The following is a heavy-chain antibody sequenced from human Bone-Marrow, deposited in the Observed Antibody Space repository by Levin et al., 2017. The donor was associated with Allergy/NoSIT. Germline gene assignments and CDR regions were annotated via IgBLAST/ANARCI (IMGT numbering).Heavy chain of an antibody. CDR2: ISGSGSKT. V-gene: IGHV3-23*01. Sequence: PGGSLRLSCGASRFTLGSYAMTWVRQAPGKGLEWVSSISGSGSKTYYADSVKGRFTVSIDHSKNTLYLQMSNLRVDDTATYYCAKDGGSAAFRPYYFDYWGQGTLVTVSS. J-gene: IGHJ4*02. D-gene: IGHD6-25*01. CDR1: RFTLGSYA. CDR3: AKDGGSAAFRPYYFDY.